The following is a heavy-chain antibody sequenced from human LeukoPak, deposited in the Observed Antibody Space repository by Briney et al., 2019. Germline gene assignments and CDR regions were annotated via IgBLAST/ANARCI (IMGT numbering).Heavy chain of an antibody. CDR2: ISSASNTI. CDR3: ARDGWFGDYNWFDP. Sequence: PGGSLRLSCAASGFTFSSYSMNWVRQAPGKGLEWLSYISSASNTIYYADSVKGRFTISRDNAKNSVYLQMNSLRAEDTAMYYCARDGWFGDYNWFDPWGQGTLVTVSS. J-gene: IGHJ5*02. D-gene: IGHD3-10*01. CDR1: GFTFSSYS. V-gene: IGHV3-48*01.